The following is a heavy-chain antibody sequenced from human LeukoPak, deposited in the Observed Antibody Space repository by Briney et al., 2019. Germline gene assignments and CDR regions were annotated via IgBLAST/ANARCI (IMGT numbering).Heavy chain of an antibody. CDR3: ARGNWLLDY. CDR2: INHSGST. CDR1: GGSFSGYY. D-gene: IGHD3-22*01. Sequence: PSETLSLTCAVYGGSFSGYYWSWIRQPPRKGLEWIGEINHSGSTNYNPSLKSRVTISVDTSKNQFSLKLSSVTAADTAVYYCARGNWLLDYWGQGTLVTVPS. V-gene: IGHV4-34*01. J-gene: IGHJ4*02.